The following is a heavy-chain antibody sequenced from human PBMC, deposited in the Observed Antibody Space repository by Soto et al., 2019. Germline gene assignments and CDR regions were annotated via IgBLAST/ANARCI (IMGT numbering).Heavy chain of an antibody. CDR1: GYSFATSG. V-gene: IGHV1-18*01. J-gene: IGHJ4*02. D-gene: IGHD3-22*01. CDR3: ARAGQYYDSSGYAN. CDR2: ISAYNGNT. Sequence: QVKLVQSGTEVKKPGASMKVSCKASGYSFATSGISWVRQAPGQGLEWMGWISAYNGNTNYYQKLQDRVTMTTDTSTSTAYLELRSLRSDDTAVYYCARAGQYYDSSGYANWGQGTLVTVSS.